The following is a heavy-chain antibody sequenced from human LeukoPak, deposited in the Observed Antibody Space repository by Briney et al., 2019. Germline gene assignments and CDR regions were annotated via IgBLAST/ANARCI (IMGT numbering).Heavy chain of an antibody. CDR2: IYTSGST. CDR3: ARDWGVEGRPGYMDV. J-gene: IGHJ6*03. V-gene: IGHV4-61*02. Sequence: SETLSLTCTVSGGSISSGNYYWSWIRQPAGKRLEWIGRIYTSGSTNYNPSLKSRVTISGDMSKNQFSLKLSSVTAADTAVYFCARDWGVEGRPGYMDVWGKGTTVTVSS. D-gene: IGHD6-6*01. CDR1: GGSISSGNYY.